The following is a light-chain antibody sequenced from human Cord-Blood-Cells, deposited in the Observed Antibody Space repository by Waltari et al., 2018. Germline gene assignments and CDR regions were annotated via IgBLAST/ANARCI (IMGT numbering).Light chain of an antibody. V-gene: IGKV1-5*03. CDR2: KAS. Sequence: DIQMTQSPSTLSASVGDRVTITCRASQSISSWLAWYQQKPGKAPKLLIYKASSLERGVPSRFSGSGSGTEFTLTISSLQPDDFATYYCQQYNSYSALTFGGGTEVGIK. CDR3: QQYNSYSALT. J-gene: IGKJ4*01. CDR1: QSISSW.